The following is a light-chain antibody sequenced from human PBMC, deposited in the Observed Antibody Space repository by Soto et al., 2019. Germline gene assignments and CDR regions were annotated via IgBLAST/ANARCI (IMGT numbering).Light chain of an antibody. V-gene: IGKV2-28*01. CDR3: MQSLHTPWT. J-gene: IGKJ1*01. CDR2: LGS. Sequence: DIVMTQSPLSLPVTPGEPASISCRSSQSLLHSNGYNYLDWYLQKPGQSPQLPIYLGSYRASGVPDRFSGSGSGTDFTLIIRRVEAGDVGVYYCMQSLHTPWTFGQGTKVEIK. CDR1: QSLLHSNGYNY.